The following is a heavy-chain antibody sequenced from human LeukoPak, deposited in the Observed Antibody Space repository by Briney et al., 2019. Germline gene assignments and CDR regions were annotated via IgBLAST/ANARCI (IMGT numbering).Heavy chain of an antibody. J-gene: IGHJ3*02. CDR3: ARGSRFGVVGRDAFDI. V-gene: IGHV3-7*01. CDR2: IKQDGSEE. CDR1: GFTFSSYW. Sequence: PGGSLRLSCAASGFTFSSYWMSWVRQAPGKGLEWVANIKQDGSEEYYVDSVKGRFTISRDNAKNSLYLQMNSLRAEDTAVYYCARGSRFGVVGRDAFDIWGQGTMVTVSS. D-gene: IGHD3-3*01.